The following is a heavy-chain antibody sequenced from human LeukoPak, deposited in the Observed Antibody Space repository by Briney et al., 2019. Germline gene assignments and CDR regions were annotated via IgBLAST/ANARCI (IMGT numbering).Heavy chain of an antibody. Sequence: GGSLRLSCAASGFTFSSYAMSWVRQAPGKGLEWVSAISGSGGSTYYADSVKGRFTISRDNSKNTLYLQMNSLRAEDTAVYYCAKDSAKDVVLMVYAIAWGQGTLVTVSS. CDR3: AKDSAKDVVLMVYAIA. J-gene: IGHJ5*02. D-gene: IGHD2-8*01. CDR2: ISGSGGST. CDR1: GFTFSSYA. V-gene: IGHV3-23*01.